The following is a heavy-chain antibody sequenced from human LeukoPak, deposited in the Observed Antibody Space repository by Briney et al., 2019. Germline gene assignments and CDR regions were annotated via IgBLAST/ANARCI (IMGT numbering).Heavy chain of an antibody. CDR1: GFTFTKYA. V-gene: IGHV3-23*01. CDR3: AKMVRQQLGPNYGMDV. Sequence: GGSLRLSCTASGFTFTKYAMSWVRQAPGKGLEWVSVISGAGHDTYYADSVTGRFTISRDNSKNTLYLQMNNLRGEDTAVYYCAKMVRQQLGPNYGMDVWGQGTTVTVSS. CDR2: ISGAGHDT. J-gene: IGHJ6*02. D-gene: IGHD6-13*01.